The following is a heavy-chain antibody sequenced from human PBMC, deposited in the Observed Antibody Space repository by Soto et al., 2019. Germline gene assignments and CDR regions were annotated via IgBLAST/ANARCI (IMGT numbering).Heavy chain of an antibody. D-gene: IGHD5-12*01. CDR3: AKGQGGYDLFDY. V-gene: IGHV3-23*01. CDR1: GFTFSSYA. Sequence: EVQLLESGGGLVQPGGSLRLSCAASGFTFSSYAMSWVRQAPGKGLEWVSAISGSGGSTYYADSVKGRFTISRDNSKNPLYLQMNSLRAEDTAVYYCAKGQGGYDLFDYWGQGTLVTVSS. CDR2: ISGSGGST. J-gene: IGHJ4*02.